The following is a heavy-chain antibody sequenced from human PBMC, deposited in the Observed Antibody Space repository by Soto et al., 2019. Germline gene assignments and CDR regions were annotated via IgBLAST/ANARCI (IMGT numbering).Heavy chain of an antibody. CDR3: ARVSRYSGYDYGLGY. J-gene: IGHJ4*02. CDR2: IYYSGYT. Sequence: PSETLSLTCTVSGGSISSSSYYWGWIRQPPGKGLEWIGSIYYSGYTYYNPSLKSRVTISVDTSKNQFSLKLSSVTAADTAVYYCARVSRYSGYDYGLGYWGQGTLVTVSS. D-gene: IGHD5-12*01. CDR1: GGSISSSSYY. V-gene: IGHV4-39*01.